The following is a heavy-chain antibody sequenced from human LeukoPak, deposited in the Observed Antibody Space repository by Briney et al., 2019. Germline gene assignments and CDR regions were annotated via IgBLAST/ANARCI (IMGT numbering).Heavy chain of an antibody. D-gene: IGHD3-10*01. J-gene: IGHJ3*02. CDR2: IRYDGSNK. CDR3: AKESLILGELLYGDAFDI. CDR1: GFTFSSYG. V-gene: IGHV3-30*02. Sequence: PGGSLRLSCAASGFTFSSYGMHWVRQAPGKGLEWVAFIRYDGSNKYYADSVRGRFTISRDNSKNTPYLQMNSLRAEDTAVYYCAKESLILGELLYGDAFDIWGQGTMVTVSP.